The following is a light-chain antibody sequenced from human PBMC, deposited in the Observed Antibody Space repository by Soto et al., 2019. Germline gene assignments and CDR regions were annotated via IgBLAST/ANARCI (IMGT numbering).Light chain of an antibody. V-gene: IGLV1-51*01. J-gene: IGLJ3*02. Sequence: QSVLTQPPSVSAAPGQKVTISCSGNSSNIGRNYVAWYQQFAGTPPKLLIYDNIVRPSGTPDRFSGSRSGTSATLGISGLQTGDEGDYFCATWDVSAGWVFGGGSQLTVL. CDR3: ATWDVSAGWV. CDR1: SSNIGRNY. CDR2: DNI.